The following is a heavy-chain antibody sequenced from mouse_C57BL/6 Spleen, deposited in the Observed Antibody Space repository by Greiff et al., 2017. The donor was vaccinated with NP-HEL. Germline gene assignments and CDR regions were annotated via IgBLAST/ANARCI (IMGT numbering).Heavy chain of an antibody. CDR1: GFTFTDYY. CDR2: IRNKANGYTT. V-gene: IGHV7-3*01. Sequence: EVQLVESGGGLVQPGGSLSLSCAASGFTFTDYYMSWVRQPPGKALEWLGFIRNKANGYTTEYSASVKGRFTISRDNSQSILYLQMNALRAEDSATYYCASQLSTGYWYFDVWGTGTTVTVSS. J-gene: IGHJ1*03. CDR3: ASQLSTGYWYFDV.